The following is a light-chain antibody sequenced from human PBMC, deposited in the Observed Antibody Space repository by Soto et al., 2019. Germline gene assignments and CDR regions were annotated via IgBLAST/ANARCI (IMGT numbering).Light chain of an antibody. Sequence: QSVLTQPRSVSGSPGQSVTISCTGTSSDVGGYDYVSWYQQHPGKAPKLMIYDVTKRPSGVPDRFSGSRSGNTASLTISGLRAEDEADYYCCSFSGSNTLDVFGTGTKVTVL. CDR2: DVT. J-gene: IGLJ1*01. CDR1: SSDVGGYDY. V-gene: IGLV2-11*01. CDR3: CSFSGSNTLDV.